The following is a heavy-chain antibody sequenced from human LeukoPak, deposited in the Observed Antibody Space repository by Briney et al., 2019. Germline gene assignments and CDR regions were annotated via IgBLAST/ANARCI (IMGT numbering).Heavy chain of an antibody. J-gene: IGHJ5*02. Sequence: GASVKVSCKASGYTFTGYYMHWVRQAPGQGLEWMGIINPSGGSTSYAQKFQGRVTMTRDTSTSTVYMELSSLRSEDTAVYYCARSMAPTDWFDPWGQGTLVTVSS. CDR1: GYTFTGYY. D-gene: IGHD1-1*01. V-gene: IGHV1-46*01. CDR3: ARSMAPTDWFDP. CDR2: INPSGGST.